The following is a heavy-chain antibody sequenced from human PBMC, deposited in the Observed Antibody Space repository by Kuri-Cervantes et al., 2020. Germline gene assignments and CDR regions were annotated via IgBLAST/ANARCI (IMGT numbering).Heavy chain of an antibody. CDR2: ISGSGDDT. J-gene: IGHJ4*02. Sequence: GGSLRLSCAASGFTFNSYALSWVRQAPGKGLEWVSAISGSGDDTYYADSVKGRFTISRDNSKNTLYLQMNSLRAEDTAVYYCARASYDSSGYFYWGQGTLVTVSS. CDR3: ARASYDSSGYFY. D-gene: IGHD3-22*01. CDR1: GFTFNSYA. V-gene: IGHV3-23*01.